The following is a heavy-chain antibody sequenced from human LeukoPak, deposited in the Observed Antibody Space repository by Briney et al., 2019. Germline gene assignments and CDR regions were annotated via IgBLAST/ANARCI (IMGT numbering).Heavy chain of an antibody. J-gene: IGHJ4*02. Sequence: SETLSLTCAVYGGSLSGYYWSWIRQPPGKGLEWIGEINHSGSTNYNPSLKSRVTISVDTSKNQFSLKLSSVTAADTAVYYCARGRGYDILTRRDYFDYWGQGTLVTVSS. CDR1: GGSLSGYY. V-gene: IGHV4-34*01. CDR3: ARGRGYDILTRRDYFDY. D-gene: IGHD3-9*01. CDR2: INHSGST.